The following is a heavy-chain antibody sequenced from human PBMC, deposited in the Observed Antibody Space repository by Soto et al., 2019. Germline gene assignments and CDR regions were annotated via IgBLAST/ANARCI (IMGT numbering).Heavy chain of an antibody. CDR2: TYHSAST. V-gene: IGHV4-4*02. CDR1: GGSISGSTW. J-gene: IGHJ6*02. D-gene: IGHD3-10*01. CDR3: ARSWRKVRGAMKGGIDD. Sequence: QVQLQASGPGLVKPSGTLSLTCAVSGGSISGSTWWSWVRQPPGKGLEWIGETYHSASTNYNPSLRRRVTISVDKAKNQCSLKLSSATAADTAVDYCARSWRKVRGAMKGGIDDWRQGTTDTVSS.